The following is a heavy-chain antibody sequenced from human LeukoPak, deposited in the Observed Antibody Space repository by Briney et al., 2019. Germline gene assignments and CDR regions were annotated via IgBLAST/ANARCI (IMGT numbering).Heavy chain of an antibody. CDR1: GFTFDDYA. CDR3: AKDIRYDSSSWYPDY. V-gene: IGHV3-43*02. CDR2: ISGDGGST. Sequence: PGGSLRLSCAASGFTFDDYAMHWVRQAPGKGLEWVSLISGDGGSTYYADSVKGRFTISRDNSKNSLYLQMKSLRTEDTALYYCAKDIRYDSSSWYPDYWGQGTLVTVSS. D-gene: IGHD6-13*01. J-gene: IGHJ4*02.